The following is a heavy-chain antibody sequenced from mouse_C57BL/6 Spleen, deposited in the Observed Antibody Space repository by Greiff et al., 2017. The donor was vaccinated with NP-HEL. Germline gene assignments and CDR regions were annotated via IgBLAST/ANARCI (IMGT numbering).Heavy chain of an antibody. CDR2: IDPSDSYT. V-gene: IGHV1-69*01. D-gene: IGHD2-5*01. CDR1: GYTFTSYW. J-gene: IGHJ4*01. CDR3: ARTIYSNSPYYAMDY. Sequence: QVQLQQPGAELVMPGASVKLSCKASGYTFTSYWMHWVKQRPGQGLEWIGEIDPSDSYTNYNQKFKGKSTLTVDKSSSTAYMQLSSLTSEDSAVYDCARTIYSNSPYYAMDYWGQGTSVTVSS.